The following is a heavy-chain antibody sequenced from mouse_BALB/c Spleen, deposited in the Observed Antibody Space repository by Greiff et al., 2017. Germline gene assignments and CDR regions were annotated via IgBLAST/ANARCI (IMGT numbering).Heavy chain of an antibody. Sequence: EVKLQESGAELVKPGASVKLSCTASGFNIKDTYMHWVKQRPEQGLEWIGRIDPANGNTKYDPKFQGKATITADTSSNTAYLQLSSLTSEDTAVYYWARWDGYFDYWGQGNTLTVSS. J-gene: IGHJ2*01. V-gene: IGHV14-3*02. CDR3: ARWDGYFDY. D-gene: IGHD2-3*01. CDR1: GFNIKDTY. CDR2: IDPANGNT.